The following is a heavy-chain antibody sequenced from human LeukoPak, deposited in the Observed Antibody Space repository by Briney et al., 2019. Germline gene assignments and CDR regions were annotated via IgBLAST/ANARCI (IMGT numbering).Heavy chain of an antibody. D-gene: IGHD5-18*01. Sequence: SETLSLTCTVSGGSISSYYWSWIRQPPGKGLEWIGYVYYSGSTNYSPSLKSRVTISVDTSKNQFSLKLSSVTAADTAVYYWASNTGYSYGYPSRFDYWGQGTLVTVSS. V-gene: IGHV4-59*01. CDR2: VYYSGST. CDR3: ASNTGYSYGYPSRFDY. CDR1: GGSISSYY. J-gene: IGHJ4*02.